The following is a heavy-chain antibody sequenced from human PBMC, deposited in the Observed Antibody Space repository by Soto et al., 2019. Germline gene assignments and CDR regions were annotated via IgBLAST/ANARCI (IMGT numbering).Heavy chain of an antibody. J-gene: IGHJ4*02. Sequence: EVQLVESGGGLVQPGGSLRLSCSASGFSFSHYAMHWVRQAPGKGLEYVSEISSNGGNTYYADSVKGRFTISRDNSKNTLYLQMSSLRAEATAVYYCVKVWGGYYFDYWGQGTLLTVSS. D-gene: IGHD7-27*01. CDR2: ISSNGGNT. CDR3: VKVWGGYYFDY. CDR1: GFSFSHYA. V-gene: IGHV3-64D*08.